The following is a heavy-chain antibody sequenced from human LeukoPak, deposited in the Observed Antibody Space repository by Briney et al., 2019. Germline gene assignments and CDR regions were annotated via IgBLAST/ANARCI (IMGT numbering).Heavy chain of an antibody. CDR2: ISSSSSTI. V-gene: IGHV3-48*04. CDR3: ARATDFWSGYYPDY. D-gene: IGHD3-3*01. J-gene: IGHJ4*02. CDR1: GFTFSSYS. Sequence: PGGSLRLSCAASGFTFSSYSMNWVRQAPGKGLEWVSYISSSSSTIFYADSVKGRFTISRDNAKNSLYLQMNSLRAEDTAVYYCARATDFWSGYYPDYWGQGTLVTVSS.